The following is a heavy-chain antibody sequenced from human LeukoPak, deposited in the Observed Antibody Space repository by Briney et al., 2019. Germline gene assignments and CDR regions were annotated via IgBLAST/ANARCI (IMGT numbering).Heavy chain of an antibody. J-gene: IGHJ4*02. CDR2: IIPIFGTA. V-gene: IGHV1-69*13. Sequence: EASVKVSCKASGGTFSSYAISWVRQAPGQGLEWMGGIIPIFGTANYAQKFQGRVTITAGESRSTAYMELSSLRSEDTAVYYCAWGTGYCSSTSCSSYYFDYWGQGTLVTVSS. D-gene: IGHD2-2*01. CDR3: AWGTGYCSSTSCSSYYFDY. CDR1: GGTFSSYA.